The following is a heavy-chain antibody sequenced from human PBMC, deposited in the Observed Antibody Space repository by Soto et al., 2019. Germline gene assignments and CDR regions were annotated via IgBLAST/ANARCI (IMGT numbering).Heavy chain of an antibody. D-gene: IGHD3-10*01. V-gene: IGHV3-30*18. CDR1: GFTFSSYG. J-gene: IGHJ5*02. CDR3: AKIGGSQFDP. Sequence: PGGSLRLSCAASGFTFSSYGMHWVRQAPGKGLEWVAVISYDGSNKYYADSVKGRFTISRDNSKNTLYLQMNSLRAEDTAVYYYAKIGGSQFDPWGQGTLVTASS. CDR2: ISYDGSNK.